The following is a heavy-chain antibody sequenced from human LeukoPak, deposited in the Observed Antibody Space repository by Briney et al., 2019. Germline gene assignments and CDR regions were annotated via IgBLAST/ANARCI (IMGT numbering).Heavy chain of an antibody. D-gene: IGHD3-10*01. J-gene: IGHJ3*02. V-gene: IGHV1-3*01. CDR3: ARVTMVRGVIRAFNI. Sequence: ASVKVSCKASGYTFTSYAMHWVRQAPGQRLEWMGWINAGNGNTKYSQKFQGRVTITRDTSASTAYMELSSLEDTAVYYCARVTMVRGVIRAFNIWGQGTMVTVSS. CDR1: GYTFTSYA. CDR2: INAGNGNT.